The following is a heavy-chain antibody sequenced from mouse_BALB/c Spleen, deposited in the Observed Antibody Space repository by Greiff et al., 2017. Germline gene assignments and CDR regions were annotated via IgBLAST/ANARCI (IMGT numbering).Heavy chain of an antibody. D-gene: IGHD2-4*01. CDR1: GYTFTSYV. CDR3: ARIMITTYAMDY. CDR2: INPYNDGT. V-gene: IGHV1-14*01. Sequence: EVQLVESGPELVKPGAPVKMSCKASGYTFTSYVMHWVKQKPGQGLEWIGYINPYNDGTKYNEKFKGKATLTSDKSSSTAYMELSSLTSEDSAVYYCARIMITTYAMDYWGQGTSVTVSS. J-gene: IGHJ4*01.